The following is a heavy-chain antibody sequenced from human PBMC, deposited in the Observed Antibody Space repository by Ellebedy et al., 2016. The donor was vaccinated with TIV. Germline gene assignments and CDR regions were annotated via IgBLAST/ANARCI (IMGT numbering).Heavy chain of an antibody. CDR3: ARSLRLVITLWYYYGMDV. CDR1: GGTFSSYA. V-gene: IGHV1-69*06. D-gene: IGHD3-9*01. CDR2: IIPIFGTA. J-gene: IGHJ6*02. Sequence: SVKVSXKASGGTFSSYAISWVRQAPGQGLEWMGGIIPIFGTANYAQKFQGRVTITADKSTSTAYMELSSLRSEDTAVYYCARSLRLVITLWYYYGMDVWGQGTTVTVSS.